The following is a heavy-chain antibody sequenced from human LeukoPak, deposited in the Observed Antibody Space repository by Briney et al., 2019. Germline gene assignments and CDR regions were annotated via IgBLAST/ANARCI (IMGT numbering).Heavy chain of an antibody. Sequence: GGSLRLSCAASGFTFSSYGMHWVRQAPGKGLEWVAVISYDGSNKYYADSVKGRFTISRDNSKNTLYLQMNSLRAEDTAVYYCARDAHIMTAVTTFWFDPWGQGTLVTVSS. CDR2: ISYDGSNK. J-gene: IGHJ5*02. CDR3: ARDAHIMTAVTTFWFDP. CDR1: GFTFSSYG. D-gene: IGHD4-11*01. V-gene: IGHV3-30*03.